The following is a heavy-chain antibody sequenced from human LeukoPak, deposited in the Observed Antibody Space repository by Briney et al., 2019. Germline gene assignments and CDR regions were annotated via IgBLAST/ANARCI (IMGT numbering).Heavy chain of an antibody. CDR3: AREEMS. CDR1: GFTFTSHT. J-gene: IGHJ4*02. Sequence: GGSLRLSCAASGFTFTSHTMNWVRQAPGKGLEWLSSISSSSTYIYYADSVKGRFTISRDNAKNSVFLHMNSLGAEDTAVYYCAREEMSWGQGTLVTVSS. V-gene: IGHV3-21*01. CDR2: ISSSSTYI.